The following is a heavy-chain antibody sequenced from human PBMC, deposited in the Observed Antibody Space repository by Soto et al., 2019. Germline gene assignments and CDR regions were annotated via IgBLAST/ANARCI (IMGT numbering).Heavy chain of an antibody. CDR1: GFTLSSYA. CDR3: AKARIAAAGRVGYFDY. D-gene: IGHD6-13*01. J-gene: IGHJ4*02. CDR2: ISGSGGST. Sequence: PGGSRGVAGSASGFTLSSYAMRWVRQAPAKGLEWVSAISGSGGSTYYADSVKGRFTISRDNSKNTLYLQMNSLRAEDTAVYYCAKARIAAAGRVGYFDYWGQGTLVTASS. V-gene: IGHV3-23*01.